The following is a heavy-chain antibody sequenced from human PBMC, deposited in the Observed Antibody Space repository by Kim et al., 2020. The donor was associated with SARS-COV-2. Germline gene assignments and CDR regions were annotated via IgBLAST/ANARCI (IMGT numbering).Heavy chain of an antibody. Sequence: ASVKVSCKASGYIFSTYTIHWVRQAPGQGLEWMGWINGGKGNTKSAQKFQGRVTITRDTSANTAYMELSSLRSEDTAVYYCARGTKVGGFSSWIDPWGQG. CDR3: ARGTKVGGFSSWIDP. CDR1: GYIFSTYT. D-gene: IGHD3-10*02. CDR2: INGGKGNT. V-gene: IGHV1-3*01. J-gene: IGHJ5*02.